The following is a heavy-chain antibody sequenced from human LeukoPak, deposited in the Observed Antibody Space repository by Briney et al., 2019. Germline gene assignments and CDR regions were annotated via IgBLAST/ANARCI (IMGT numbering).Heavy chain of an antibody. Sequence: PSQTLSLTCTVSGGSISSGGYYWSWIRQPPGKGLEWIGYIYHSGSTYYNPSLKSRVTMSVDTSKNQFSLKLSSVTAADTAVYYCASGSNYYDSSGYLFDYWGQGTLVTVSS. CDR2: IYHSGST. J-gene: IGHJ4*02. CDR1: GGSISSGGYY. V-gene: IGHV4-30-2*01. D-gene: IGHD3-22*01. CDR3: ASGSNYYDSSGYLFDY.